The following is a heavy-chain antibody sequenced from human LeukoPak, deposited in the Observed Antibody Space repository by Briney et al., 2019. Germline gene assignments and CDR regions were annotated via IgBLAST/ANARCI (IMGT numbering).Heavy chain of an antibody. CDR3: ARWMVRGVPYDAFDI. V-gene: IGHV1-2*02. D-gene: IGHD3-10*01. CDR2: INPNSGGT. Sequence: ASVKVSCKASGYTFTDYYMHWVRQAPGQGLEWMGWINPNSGGTNYAQKFQGRVTMTRDTSISTAYMELSRLRSDDSAVYYCARWMVRGVPYDAFDIWGQGTMVTVSS. CDR1: GYTFTDYY. J-gene: IGHJ3*02.